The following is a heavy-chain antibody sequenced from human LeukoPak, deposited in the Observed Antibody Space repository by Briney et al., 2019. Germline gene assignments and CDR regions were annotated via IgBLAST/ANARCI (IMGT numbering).Heavy chain of an antibody. CDR2: ISAYNGNT. Sequence: ASVKVSCKASGYTFTSYGISWVRQAPGQGLEWMGWISAYNGNTNYAQKLQGRVTMTTDTSTSTAYMELRSLRSDDTAVYYCARDPNEYCGGDCYFDYWGQGTLVTVSS. CDR3: ARDPNEYCGGDCYFDY. J-gene: IGHJ4*02. D-gene: IGHD2-21*02. CDR1: GYTFTSYG. V-gene: IGHV1-18*01.